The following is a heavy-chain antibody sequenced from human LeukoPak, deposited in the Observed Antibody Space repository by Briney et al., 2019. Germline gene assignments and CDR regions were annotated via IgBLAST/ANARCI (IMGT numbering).Heavy chain of an antibody. CDR1: GGSISSHF. D-gene: IGHD3-10*01. CDR2: IFYSGTT. V-gene: IGHV4-59*11. J-gene: IGHJ4*02. Sequence: SETLSLTCTVSGGSISSHFWSWIRQPPGKGLEWIGYIFYSGTTKYNPSLRSRVTISADTSKNQFSLKLSSVTAADTAVYYCARDRDSMVRGVIVGIDYWGQGTLVTVSS. CDR3: ARDRDSMVRGVIVGIDY.